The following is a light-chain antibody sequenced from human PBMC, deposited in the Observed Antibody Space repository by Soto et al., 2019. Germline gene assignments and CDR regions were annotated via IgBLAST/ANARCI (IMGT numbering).Light chain of an antibody. CDR3: QQYYQWPSYT. J-gene: IGKJ2*01. CDR2: DAS. Sequence: EIVLTQSPGTLSLSPGERATLSCWASQSVGSNIAWYQQKPGQSPRLLVYDASTRATAIPARFSGSGSGTEFTLTINTLQPEDFAVYYCQQYYQWPSYTFGQGTKVDIK. V-gene: IGKV3-15*01. CDR1: QSVGSN.